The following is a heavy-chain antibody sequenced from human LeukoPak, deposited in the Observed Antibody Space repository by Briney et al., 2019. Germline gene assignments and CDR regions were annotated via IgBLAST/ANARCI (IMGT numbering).Heavy chain of an antibody. J-gene: IGHJ5*02. V-gene: IGHV1-2*02. CDR1: GYTFTGYY. D-gene: IGHD6-19*01. CDR2: INPNSGGT. Sequence: VASVKVSCKASGYTFTGYYMHWVRQAPGQGLEWMGWINPNSGGTNYAQKFQGRVTMTRDTSISTAYMELSRLRSDDTAVYYCARDPSPSSGWYSNWFDPWGQGTLVTVSS. CDR3: ARDPSPSSGWYSNWFDP.